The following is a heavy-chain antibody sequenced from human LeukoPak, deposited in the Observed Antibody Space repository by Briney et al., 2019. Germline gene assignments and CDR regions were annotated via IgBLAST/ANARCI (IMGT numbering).Heavy chain of an antibody. D-gene: IGHD4-17*01. Sequence: GGSLRLSCAASGFTFSDYYMNWIRQAPGKGLEWVSYISSSGSTIYYADSVKGRFTISRVNAKNSLYLQMNSLRAEDTAVYYCAGSYGDYIWQRWGQGTLVTVSS. CDR3: AGSYGDYIWQR. CDR1: GFTFSDYY. CDR2: ISSSGSTI. J-gene: IGHJ4*02. V-gene: IGHV3-11*04.